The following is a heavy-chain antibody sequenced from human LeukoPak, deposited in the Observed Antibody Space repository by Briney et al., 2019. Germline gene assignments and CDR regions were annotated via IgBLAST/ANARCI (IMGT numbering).Heavy chain of an antibody. Sequence: GGSLRLSCAASGFTFSSYAMHWVRQAPGKGLEWVAVISYDGSNKYYADSVKGRFTISRDNSKNTLYLQMNSLRAEDTAVYYCARDLREGEPPGDYWGQGTLVTVSS. J-gene: IGHJ4*02. CDR1: GFTFSSYA. CDR3: ARDLREGEPPGDY. D-gene: IGHD3-16*01. V-gene: IGHV3-30-3*01. CDR2: ISYDGSNK.